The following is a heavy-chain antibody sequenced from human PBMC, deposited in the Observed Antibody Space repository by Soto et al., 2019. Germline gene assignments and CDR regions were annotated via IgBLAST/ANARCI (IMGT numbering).Heavy chain of an antibody. CDR3: ARVSMASRGWGRGRNWFDP. D-gene: IGHD6-19*01. J-gene: IGHJ5*02. V-gene: IGHV6-1*01. CDR1: GDSVSSNSAA. CDR2: TYYRSKWYN. Sequence: SQTLSLTCAISGDSVSSNSAAWNWIRQSPSRGLEWLGRTYYRSKWYNDYAVSVKSRITINPDTSKNQVSLQLNSVTPEDTAVYYCARVSMASRGWGRGRNWFDPWGQGTLVTVSS.